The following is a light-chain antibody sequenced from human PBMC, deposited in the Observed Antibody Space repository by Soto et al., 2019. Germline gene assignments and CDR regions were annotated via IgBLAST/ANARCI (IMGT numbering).Light chain of an antibody. CDR2: LNSDGSH. J-gene: IGLJ3*02. Sequence: QAVGTQSPSASASLGASVKLTCTLSSGHSSYAIAWHQQQPEKGPRYLMKLNSDGSHSKGDGIPDRFSGSSSGAERYLTISSLQSEDEADYYCQTWGTGSWVFGGGTKVTVL. CDR3: QTWGTGSWV. CDR1: SGHSSYA. V-gene: IGLV4-69*01.